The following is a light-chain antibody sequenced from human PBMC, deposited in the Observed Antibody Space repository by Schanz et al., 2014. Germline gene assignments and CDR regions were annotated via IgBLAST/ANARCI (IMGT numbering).Light chain of an antibody. V-gene: IGKV3-20*01. CDR2: DAS. CDR3: QQYGTSSRT. Sequence: EIVLTQSPGTLSVSPGERATLSCRASQSISSNLAWYQQKPGQAPRLLIYDASTRATAIPDRFSGSGSGTDFTLTISRLEPEDFAVYYCQQYGTSSRTFGQGTRVDIK. CDR1: QSISSN. J-gene: IGKJ1*01.